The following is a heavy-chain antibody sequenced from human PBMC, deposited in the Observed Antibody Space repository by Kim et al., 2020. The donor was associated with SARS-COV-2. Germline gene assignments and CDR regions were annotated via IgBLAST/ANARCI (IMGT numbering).Heavy chain of an antibody. J-gene: IGHJ6*02. V-gene: IGHV3-49*02. CDR3: TRGGGSRLYYYYGMDV. Sequence: SVKGRFAISRDDSRGIAYLQMNSLKTEDTAVYYCTRGGGSRLYYYYGMDVWGQGTTVTVSS. D-gene: IGHD2-15*01.